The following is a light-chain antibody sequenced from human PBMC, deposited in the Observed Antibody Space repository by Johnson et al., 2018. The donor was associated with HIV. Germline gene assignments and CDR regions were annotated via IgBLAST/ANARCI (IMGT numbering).Light chain of an antibody. Sequence: QSVLSQPPSVSAAPGQKVTISCSTNSSNFGNNYVSWYQQLPGTAPKLLIYKNDKRPSGIPDRFSGSKSGTSATLGITGLQTGDEADYYCGTWDSSLSARVFGTGTKVTVL. CDR1: SSNFGNNY. CDR3: GTWDSSLSARV. V-gene: IGLV1-51*02. J-gene: IGLJ1*01. CDR2: KND.